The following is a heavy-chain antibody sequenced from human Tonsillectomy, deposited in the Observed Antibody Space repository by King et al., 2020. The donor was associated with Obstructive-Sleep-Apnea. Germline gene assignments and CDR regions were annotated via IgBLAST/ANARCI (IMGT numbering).Heavy chain of an antibody. Sequence: VQLVESGGGLVQPGGSLRLSCVASGFTFSRFWMSWVRQAPGKGLEWVANIKQDGSEKYSIDSVKGRFTISRDNAKNTLYLQMNSLRAEDTALYYCASSPRFGSGYCTTTSCYDDAFDIWGQGPMVTVSS. CDR3: ASSPRFGSGYCTTTSCYDDAFDI. J-gene: IGHJ3*02. CDR2: IKQDGSEK. CDR1: GFTFSRFW. D-gene: IGHD2-2*01. V-gene: IGHV3-7*01.